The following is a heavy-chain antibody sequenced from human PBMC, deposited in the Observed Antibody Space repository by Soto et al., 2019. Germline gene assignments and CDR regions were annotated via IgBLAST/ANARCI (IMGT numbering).Heavy chain of an antibody. CDR1: GFTFSSYA. CDR3: AKDPMITFGGVIVDY. Sequence: GESLKISCAASGFTFSSYAMSWVRQAPGKGLEWVSAISGSGGSTYYADSVKGRFTISRDNSKNTLYLQMNSLRAEDTAVYYCAKDPMITFGGVIVDYWGQGTLVTVSS. D-gene: IGHD3-16*02. CDR2: ISGSGGST. J-gene: IGHJ4*02. V-gene: IGHV3-23*01.